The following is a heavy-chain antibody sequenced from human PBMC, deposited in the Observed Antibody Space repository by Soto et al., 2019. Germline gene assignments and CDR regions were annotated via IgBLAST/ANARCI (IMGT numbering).Heavy chain of an antibody. V-gene: IGHV3-30*18. CDR3: AKGTDY. CDR1: GFTFSSYG. J-gene: IGHJ4*02. CDR2: ISYDGSNK. Sequence: QVQLVESGGGVVQPGRSLRLSCAASGFTFSSYGMHWVRQAPGKGLEWVAVISYDGSNKYYADSVKGRFTISRDNSKNTLYLQMNSLRAEDTAVYYCAKGTDYWGQGILVTVSS.